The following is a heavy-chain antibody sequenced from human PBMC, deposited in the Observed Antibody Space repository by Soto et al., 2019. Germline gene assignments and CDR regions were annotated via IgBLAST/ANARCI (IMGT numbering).Heavy chain of an antibody. CDR1: GFTFSSYG. CDR3: ARDQSESAFGDENWFDP. D-gene: IGHD3-10*01. V-gene: IGHV3-33*01. CDR2: IWYDGSNK. J-gene: IGHJ5*02. Sequence: GGSLRLSCAASGFTFSSYGMHWVRQAPGKGLEWVAVIWYDGSNKYYADSVKGRFTISRDNSKNTLYLQMNSLRAEDTAVYYCARDQSESAFGDENWFDPWGQGTLVTVSS.